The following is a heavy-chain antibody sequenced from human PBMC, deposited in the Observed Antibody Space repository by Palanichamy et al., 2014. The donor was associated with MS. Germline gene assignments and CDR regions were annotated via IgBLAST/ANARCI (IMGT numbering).Heavy chain of an antibody. D-gene: IGHD5-12*01. CDR2: ITNDASEK. J-gene: IGHJ4*02. CDR1: GFTFSSCG. CDR3: VKDYTVTTTTFDS. Sequence: QVLLVESGGGAVQPGRSLRLSCSASGFTFSSCGLHWVRQAPGKGLEWVAAITNDASEKYYADSMKGRFSISRDNSKNMVYLQMNGLRPEDTATYFCVKDYTVTTTTFDSWGQGILVTVSS. V-gene: IGHV3-30*18.